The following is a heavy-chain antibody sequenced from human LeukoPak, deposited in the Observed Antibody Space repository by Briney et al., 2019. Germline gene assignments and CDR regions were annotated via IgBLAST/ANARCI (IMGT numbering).Heavy chain of an antibody. J-gene: IGHJ4*02. CDR2: ISSSSSYI. Sequence: GGSLRLSCVTSGFTFRNYGMNWVRQAPGKGLEWVSSISSSSSYIYYADSVKGRFTISRDNAKNSLYLQMNSLRAEDTAVYYCARGSWSSFDYWGQGTLVTVSS. D-gene: IGHD2-15*01. CDR3: ARGSWSSFDY. V-gene: IGHV3-21*01. CDR1: GFTFRNYG.